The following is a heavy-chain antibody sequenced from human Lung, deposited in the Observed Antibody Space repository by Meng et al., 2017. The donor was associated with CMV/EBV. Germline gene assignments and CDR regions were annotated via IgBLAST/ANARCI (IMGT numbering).Heavy chain of an antibody. D-gene: IGHD3-3*01. CDR1: DYSFTSYG. J-gene: IGHJ6*02. CDR3: ARSITIYRIDV. CDR2: INTYKGNT. Sequence: SXXVSCKASDYSFTSYGISWVRQAPGQGLEWMGWINTYKGNTNYAQKFQGRVTMTAETSTSTVYMEVRGLRFDDTAIYYCARSITIYRIDVWGLGTAVTCSS. V-gene: IGHV1-18*01.